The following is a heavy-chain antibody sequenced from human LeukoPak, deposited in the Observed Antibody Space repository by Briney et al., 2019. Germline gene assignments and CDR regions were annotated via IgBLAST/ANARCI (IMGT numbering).Heavy chain of an antibody. Sequence: SETLSPTCTVSGGSISSSSYYWGWIRQPPGKGLEWIGSIYYSGSTYYNPSLKSRVTISVDTSKNQFSLKLSSVTAADTAVYYCARMPYDYVWGSYRTHFDYWGQGTLVTVSS. CDR3: ARMPYDYVWGSYRTHFDY. D-gene: IGHD3-16*02. V-gene: IGHV4-39*01. CDR1: GGSISSSSYY. J-gene: IGHJ4*02. CDR2: IYYSGST.